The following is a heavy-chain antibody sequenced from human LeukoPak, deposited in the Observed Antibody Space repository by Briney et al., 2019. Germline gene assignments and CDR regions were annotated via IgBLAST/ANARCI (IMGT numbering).Heavy chain of an antibody. D-gene: IGHD6-13*01. Sequence: SETLSLTCTVSGGSISSGGYSWSWIRQPPGKGLEWIGYIYHSGSTYYNPSLKSRVTISVDRSKNQFSLKLSSVTAADTAVYYCARGGSSWFNIDYWGQGTLVTVPS. CDR3: ARGGSSWFNIDY. CDR2: IYHSGST. CDR1: GGSISSGGYS. J-gene: IGHJ4*02. V-gene: IGHV4-30-2*01.